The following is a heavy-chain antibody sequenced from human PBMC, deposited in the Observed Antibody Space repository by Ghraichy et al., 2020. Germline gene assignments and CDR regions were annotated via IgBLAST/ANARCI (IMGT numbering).Heavy chain of an antibody. D-gene: IGHD5-12*01. CDR3: AIDYGGYRRYSYYGMAV. CDR1: GGSCSVYY. V-gene: IGHV4-34*01. CDR2: SNHSGST. J-gene: IGHJ6*02. Sequence: SETLSLTCPVYGGSCSVYYSIWIRQPPGHGLYWIGESNHSGSTNANPSLKSRVTISVDTSKNQFSLKLSTVTAADTAVYYCAIDYGGYRRYSYYGMAVWGQGTTVTVS.